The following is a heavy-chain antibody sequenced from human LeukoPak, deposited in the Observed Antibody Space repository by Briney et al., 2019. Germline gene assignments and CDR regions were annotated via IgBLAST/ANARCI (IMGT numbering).Heavy chain of an antibody. V-gene: IGHV4-59*01. CDR1: GGSISSYY. CDR2: IYYSGST. J-gene: IGHJ4*02. CDR3: ARGTVATIFY. Sequence: PSETLSLTCTVSGGSISSYYWSSIRQPPGKGLEWIGYIYYSGSTNYNPSLKSRVTISVDTSKNQFSLKLSSVTAADTAVYYCARGTVATIFYWGQGTLVTVSS. D-gene: IGHD5-12*01.